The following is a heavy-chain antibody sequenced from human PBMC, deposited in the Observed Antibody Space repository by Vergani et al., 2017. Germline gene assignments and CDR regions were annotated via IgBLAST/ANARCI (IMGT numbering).Heavy chain of an antibody. V-gene: IGHV1-38-4*01. CDR3: ARPDSVVVPAALPPYYYGMDV. Sequence: QVQLVQSWAEVRKSGASVKVSCSFSGFTITSYGIHWVQQSPGQGLEWMGWINPGNGSPSYAKKFQGRFTMTRDMSTTTAYTDLSSLTSEDMAVYYYARPDSVVVPAALPPYYYGMDVWGQGTTVTVSS. D-gene: IGHD2-2*01. J-gene: IGHJ6*02. CDR2: INPGNGSP. CDR1: GFTITSYG.